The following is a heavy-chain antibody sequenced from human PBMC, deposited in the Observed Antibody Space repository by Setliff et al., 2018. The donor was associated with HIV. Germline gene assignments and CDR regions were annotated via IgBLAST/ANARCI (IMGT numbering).Heavy chain of an antibody. J-gene: IGHJ1*01. CDR1: GYTFSAYY. V-gene: IGHV1-2*02. CDR2: INPNSGAT. CDR3: VLANIVSTARWNH. Sequence: ASVKVSCKASGYTFSAYYLHWVRRAPGQGLEWMGWINPNSGATNYAHNFQGRVTMTRDTSISTAYMDLSSLTSDDTAVYYCVLANIVSTARWNHWGRGTLVTVTS. D-gene: IGHD1-1*01.